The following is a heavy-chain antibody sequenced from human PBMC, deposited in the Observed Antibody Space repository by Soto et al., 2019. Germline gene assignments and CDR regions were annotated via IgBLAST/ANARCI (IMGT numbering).Heavy chain of an antibody. CDR1: GYTFTSYG. D-gene: IGHD4-4*01. Sequence: SVKGSCEASGYTFTSYGINWGRQAPGQGLEWMGWISAYNGNTNYAQKLQGRVTMTTDTSTSTAYMELRSLRSDDTAVYYCARVRSVTTPRGWFDPWGQGTLVTVSS. CDR2: ISAYNGNT. J-gene: IGHJ5*02. CDR3: ARVRSVTTPRGWFDP. V-gene: IGHV1-18*04.